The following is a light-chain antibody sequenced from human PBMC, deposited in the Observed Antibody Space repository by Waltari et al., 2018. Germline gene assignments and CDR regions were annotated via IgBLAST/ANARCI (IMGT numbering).Light chain of an antibody. Sequence: SFALTQPPSVSVSPGQTARPTCSAAEFSKHYASWYQQKPGRAPVLVIYKDTERPSGIPERLSGSSSGTTVTLTISGVQAEDEADYFCQSADGTTNSVVFGGGTKLTVL. CDR3: QSADGTTNSVV. J-gene: IGLJ2*01. CDR1: EFSKHY. CDR2: KDT. V-gene: IGLV3-25*03.